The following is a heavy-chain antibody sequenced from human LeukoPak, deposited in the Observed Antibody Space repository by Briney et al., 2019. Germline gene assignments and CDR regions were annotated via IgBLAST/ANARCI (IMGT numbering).Heavy chain of an antibody. V-gene: IGHV4-34*01. CDR3: ARQGRLLYPAFDY. J-gene: IGHJ4*02. CDR2: INHSGST. D-gene: IGHD3-3*01. CDR1: GGSFSGYY. Sequence: SETLSLTCAVYGGSFSGYYWNWIRQPPGKGLEWIGEINHSGSTNYNPSLKSRVTISVDTSKNQFSLKLSSVTAADTAVYYCARQGRLLYPAFDYWGQGTLVTVSS.